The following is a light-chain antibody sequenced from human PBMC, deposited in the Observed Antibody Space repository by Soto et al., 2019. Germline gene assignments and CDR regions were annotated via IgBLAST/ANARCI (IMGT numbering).Light chain of an antibody. CDR3: QQYNSYQ. CDR2: DAP. Sequence: DIPMTQSPSTLSASVGDRVTITCRASQSISSWLAWYQQKPGKAPKLLIFDAPSLESGVPSRFSGSGSGTEFTLTISSLQPDDFATYYCQQYNSYQFGQGTKVEIK. CDR1: QSISSW. J-gene: IGKJ1*01. V-gene: IGKV1-5*01.